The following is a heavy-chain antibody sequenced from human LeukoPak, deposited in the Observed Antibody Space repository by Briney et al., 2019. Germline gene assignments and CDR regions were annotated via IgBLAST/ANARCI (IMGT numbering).Heavy chain of an antibody. CDR2: INNGGST. CDR3: PGDVQYYDFWSGYYFHHPTPPGY. CDR1: GWSVSSNY. D-gene: IGHD3-3*01. Sequence: PDWSLTLSCAASGWSVSSNYMSWVRQAPGRGLEWVAVINNGGSTYYADPVTHGFTISRDSAKNSLYLPKNRLRAERADVYLFPGDVQYYDFWSGYYFHHPTPPGYWGRGTLVTVSS. V-gene: IGHV3-53*01. J-gene: IGHJ4*02.